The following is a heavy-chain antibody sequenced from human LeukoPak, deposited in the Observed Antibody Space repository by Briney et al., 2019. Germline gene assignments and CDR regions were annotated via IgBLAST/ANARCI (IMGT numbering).Heavy chain of an antibody. J-gene: IGHJ4*02. CDR3: ARNDDSGYSYAIDY. D-gene: IGHD5-18*01. CDR1: GGSFSGYY. CDR2: INHSGST. V-gene: IGHV4-34*01. Sequence: SETLSLTCAVYGGSFSGYYWSWIRQPPGKGLEWIGEINHSGSTNYNPSLKSRVTISVDTSKNQFSLKLSSVTAADTAVYYCARNDDSGYSYAIDYWGQGTLVPVSS.